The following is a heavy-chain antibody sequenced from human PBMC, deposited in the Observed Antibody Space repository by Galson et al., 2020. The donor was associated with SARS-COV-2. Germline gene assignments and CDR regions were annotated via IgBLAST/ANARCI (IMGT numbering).Heavy chain of an antibody. CDR2: IIPIFGTA. V-gene: IGHV1-69*13. CDR1: GGTFSSYA. J-gene: IGHJ4*02. D-gene: IGHD3-22*01. Sequence: SVKVSCKASGGTFSSYAISWVRQAPGQGLEWMGGIIPIFGTANYAQKFQGRVTITADESTSTAYMELSSLRSEGTAVYYCARDGDSSGYYGYYFDYWGQGTLVTVSS. CDR3: ARDGDSSGYYGYYFDY.